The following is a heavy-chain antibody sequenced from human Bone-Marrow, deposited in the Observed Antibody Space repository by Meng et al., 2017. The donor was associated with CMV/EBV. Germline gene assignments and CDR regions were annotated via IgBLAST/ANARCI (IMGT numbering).Heavy chain of an antibody. J-gene: IGHJ4*02. CDR3: TRHVAMLRE. D-gene: IGHD3-10*02. Sequence: GESLKISCAASGFTFSGSAMHWVRQASGKGLEWVGHIRSKANSYATAYAASVKGRFTITRDDSKNTAYLQMNSMKTEDTAVYYCTRHVAMLREWGQGTLVTVSS. V-gene: IGHV3-73*01. CDR1: GFTFSGSA. CDR2: IRSKANSYAT.